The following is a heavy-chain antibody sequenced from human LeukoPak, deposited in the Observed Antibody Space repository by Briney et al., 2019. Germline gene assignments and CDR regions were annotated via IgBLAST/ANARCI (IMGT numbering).Heavy chain of an antibody. CDR1: GFTFRSYA. CDR3: TRVIVAVPGYFDYFDF. V-gene: IGHV3-7*01. Sequence: GGSLRLSCAASGFTFRSYAMTWVRQAPGKGLEWVANINEDGSNKWHLGSVKGRFTVSRDNARNSLYLQMNSLRVEDTAVYYCTRVIVAVPGYFDYFDFWGQGVLVTVSS. D-gene: IGHD6-19*01. CDR2: INEDGSNK. J-gene: IGHJ4*02.